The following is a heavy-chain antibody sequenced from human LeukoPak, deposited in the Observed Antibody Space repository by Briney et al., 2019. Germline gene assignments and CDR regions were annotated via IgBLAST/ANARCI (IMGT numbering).Heavy chain of an antibody. CDR2: IRYDGSNK. D-gene: IGHD6-19*01. Sequence: GGSLRLSCAASGFTFSSYGMHWVRQAPGKGLEWVAFIRYDGSNKYYADSVKGRFTISRDNSKNTLYLQMNSLRAEDTAVYYCARAELWLVKNWGQGTLVTVSS. CDR1: GFTFSSYG. J-gene: IGHJ4*02. CDR3: ARAELWLVKN. V-gene: IGHV3-30*02.